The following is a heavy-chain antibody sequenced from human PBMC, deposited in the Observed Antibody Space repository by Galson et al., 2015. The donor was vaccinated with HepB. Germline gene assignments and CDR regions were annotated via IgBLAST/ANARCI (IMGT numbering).Heavy chain of an antibody. D-gene: IGHD6-13*01. J-gene: IGHJ5*02. CDR3: ARDLGAIAAAGGSWFDP. V-gene: IGHV1-46*03. CDR2: INPSGGST. Sequence: SVKVSCKASGYTFTSYYMHWVRQAPGQGLEWMGIINPSGGSTSYAQKFQGRVTMTRDTSTSTVYMELSSLRSEDTAVYYCARDLGAIAAAGGSWFDPWGQGTLVTVSS. CDR1: GYTFTSYY.